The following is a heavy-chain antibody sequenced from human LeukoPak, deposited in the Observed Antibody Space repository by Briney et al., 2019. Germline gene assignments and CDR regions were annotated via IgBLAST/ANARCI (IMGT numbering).Heavy chain of an antibody. Sequence: PSQTLSLTCAVSGGSISSGGYYWSWIRQPPGKGLEWIGEINHSGSTNYNPSLKSRVTISVDTSKNQFSLKLSSVTAADTAVYYCARSSNYYDSSGYLGFDYWGQGTLVTVSS. J-gene: IGHJ4*02. CDR2: INHSGST. V-gene: IGHV4-30-2*01. CDR1: GGSISSGGYY. D-gene: IGHD3-22*01. CDR3: ARSSNYYDSSGYLGFDY.